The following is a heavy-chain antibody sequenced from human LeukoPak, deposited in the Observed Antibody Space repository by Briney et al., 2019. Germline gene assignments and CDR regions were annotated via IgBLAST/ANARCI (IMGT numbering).Heavy chain of an antibody. V-gene: IGHV4-61*02. D-gene: IGHD5-24*01. J-gene: IGHJ3*02. CDR3: ARIRDGYKTGYAFDI. CDR1: GGSISSGSYY. CDR2: LYTTGST. Sequence: SETLSLTCTVSGGSISSGSYYWSWIRQPAGKGLEWIGRLYTTGSTNYNPSLKSRVTISVDTSKNQFSLKLSSVTAADTAVYYCARIRDGYKTGYAFDIWGQGTMVTVSS.